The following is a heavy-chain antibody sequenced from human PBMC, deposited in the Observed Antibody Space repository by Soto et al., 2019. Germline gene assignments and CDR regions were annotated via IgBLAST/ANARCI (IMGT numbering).Heavy chain of an antibody. CDR3: ARWVFLEWLDYYYGMDV. CDR2: IYHSGST. V-gene: IGHV4-4*02. Sequence: QVQLQESGPGLVKPSGTLSLTCAVSGGSISSSNWWSWVRQPPGKGLEWIGEIYHSGSTNYNPSLKSRVTISVDKSKNQFSLKLSSVTAADTAVYYCARWVFLEWLDYYYGMDVWGQGTTVTVSS. D-gene: IGHD3-3*01. J-gene: IGHJ6*02. CDR1: GGSISSSNW.